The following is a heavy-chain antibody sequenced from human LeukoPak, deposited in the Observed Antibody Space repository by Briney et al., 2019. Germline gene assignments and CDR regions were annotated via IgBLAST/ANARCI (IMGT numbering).Heavy chain of an antibody. CDR2: ISGSGGST. D-gene: IGHD3-22*01. J-gene: IGHJ1*01. CDR1: GFTFSSYA. CDR3: AVLLRLDDGFQH. Sequence: GGSLRLSCAASGFTFSSYAMSWVRQAPGKGLEWVSAISGSGGSTYYADSVKGRFTISRDNSKNTLYLQMNSLRAEDTAVYYCAVLLRLDDGFQHWGQGTLVTVSS. V-gene: IGHV3-23*01.